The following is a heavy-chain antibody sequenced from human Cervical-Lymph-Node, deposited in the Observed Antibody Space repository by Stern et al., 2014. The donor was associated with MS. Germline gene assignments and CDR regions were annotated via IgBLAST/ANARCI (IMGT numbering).Heavy chain of an antibody. Sequence: QVQLGQSGAEVKKPGASVKVSCKASGYTFTSYAMHWVRQAPGQRLEWMGWINAGNGNTKYSQKFQGRVTITRDTPASTASMELSRLSSEDTAVYYCARDHWFDPWGQGTLVTVSS. CDR2: INAGNGNT. V-gene: IGHV1-3*01. J-gene: IGHJ5*02. CDR1: GYTFTSYA. CDR3: ARDHWFDP.